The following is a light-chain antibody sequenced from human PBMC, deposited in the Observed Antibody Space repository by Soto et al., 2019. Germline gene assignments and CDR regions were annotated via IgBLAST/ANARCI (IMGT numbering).Light chain of an antibody. V-gene: IGKV1-5*03. Sequence: DIQMSQSLSTVSGSVGDSVTITGRASQTISSWLAWYQQKPGKAPKLLIYKASTLKSGVPSRFSGSGSGTEFTLTITSLQPDDFATYYCQQYNSYSRTFGQGTKVDI. CDR2: KAS. J-gene: IGKJ1*01. CDR3: QQYNSYSRT. CDR1: QTISSW.